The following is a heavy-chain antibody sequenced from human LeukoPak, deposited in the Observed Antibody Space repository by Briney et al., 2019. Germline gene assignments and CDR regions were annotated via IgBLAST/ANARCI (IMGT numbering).Heavy chain of an antibody. Sequence: PSETLSLTCAVYGGSFSGYYWSWIRQPPGKGLEWIGEINHSGSTNYNPSLKSRVTISVDTSKNQFSLKLSSVTAADTAVYYCASPSGYSYGYDGYYFDYWGQGTLVTVSS. CDR2: INHSGST. D-gene: IGHD5-18*01. V-gene: IGHV4-34*01. CDR1: GGSFSGYY. CDR3: ASPSGYSYGYDGYYFDY. J-gene: IGHJ4*02.